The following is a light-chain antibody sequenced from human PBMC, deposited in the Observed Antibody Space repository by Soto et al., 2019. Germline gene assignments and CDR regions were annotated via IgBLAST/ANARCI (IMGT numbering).Light chain of an antibody. Sequence: QSVLTQPASVSGSPGQSITISCTGTSSDVGGHNYVSWYQQHPGTAPKLIMYAVSHRPSGVSSRFSGSKSGNTASLTISGLQAEDEAAYYCSSYTATNTLVVFGTGTKLTVL. CDR3: SSYTATNTLVV. CDR1: SSDVGGHNY. J-gene: IGLJ1*01. CDR2: AVS. V-gene: IGLV2-14*01.